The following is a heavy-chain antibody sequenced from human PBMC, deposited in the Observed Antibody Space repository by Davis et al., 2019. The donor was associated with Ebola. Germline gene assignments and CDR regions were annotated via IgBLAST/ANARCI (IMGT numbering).Heavy chain of an antibody. CDR3: AVLVSWYFDL. J-gene: IGHJ2*01. Sequence: GESLKISCAASGFTFSSYAMHWVRQAPGKGLEWVAVISYDGSNKYYADSVKGRFTISRDNSKNTLYLQMNSLRAEDTAVYYCAVLVSWYFDLWGRGTLVTVSS. V-gene: IGHV3-30*04. D-gene: IGHD3-9*01. CDR2: ISYDGSNK. CDR1: GFTFSSYA.